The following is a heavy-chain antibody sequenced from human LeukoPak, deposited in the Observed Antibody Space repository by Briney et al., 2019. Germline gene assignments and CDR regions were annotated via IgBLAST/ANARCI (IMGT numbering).Heavy chain of an antibody. CDR1: GCTFSSYA. Sequence: GASVKVFCKASGCTFSSYAISWVRQAPGQGLEWMGGIIPIFGTANYAQKFQGRVTITADKSTSTAYMELSSLRSEDTAVYYCARDREGYCSSTSCYPSNWFDPWGQGTLVTVSS. CDR2: IIPIFGTA. CDR3: ARDREGYCSSTSCYPSNWFDP. D-gene: IGHD2-2*01. J-gene: IGHJ5*02. V-gene: IGHV1-69*06.